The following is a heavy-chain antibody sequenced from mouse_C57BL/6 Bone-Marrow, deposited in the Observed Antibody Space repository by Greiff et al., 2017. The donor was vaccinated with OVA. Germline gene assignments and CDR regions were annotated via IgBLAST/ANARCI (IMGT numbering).Heavy chain of an antibody. CDR2: IYPRDGST. D-gene: IGHD1-1*01. CDR3: TRSLIYYYDFDY. J-gene: IGHJ2*01. Sequence: VVKPGASVKISCKVSGYTFTDHTIHWMKQRPEQGLEWIGYIYPRDGSTKYNEKFKGKATLTADKSSSTAYMQLNSLTSEDSAVYFCTRSLIYYYDFDYWGQGTTLTVSS. V-gene: IGHV1-78*01. CDR1: GYTFTDHT.